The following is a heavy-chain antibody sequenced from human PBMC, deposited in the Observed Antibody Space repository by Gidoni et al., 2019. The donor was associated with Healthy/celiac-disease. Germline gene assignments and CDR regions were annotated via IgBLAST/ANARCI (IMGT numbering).Heavy chain of an antibody. J-gene: IGHJ4*02. CDR1: GYTFPSYD. CDR2: MNPNSGNT. V-gene: IGHV1-8*01. D-gene: IGHD5-12*01. CDR3: ARGEGGYGNFDY. Sequence: QVQLVQSGAEVKKPGASGTVSCKASGYTFPSYDINWVRQATGQGLEWMVWMNPNSGNTGYAQKFQGRVTMTSNTSISTAYMELSSLRSEDTAVYYCARGEGGYGNFDYWGQGTLVTVSS.